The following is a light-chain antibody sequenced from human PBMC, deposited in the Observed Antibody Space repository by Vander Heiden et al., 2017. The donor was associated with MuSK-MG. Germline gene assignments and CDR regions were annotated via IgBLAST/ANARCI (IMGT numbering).Light chain of an antibody. Sequence: DIVLTHSPATLSLSPGERATLSCRASQSVSSYLAWYQQKPGQAPRLLIYDASNRATGIPARFSGSGSGTDFTLTISSLEPEDFAVYYCQQRSNWSYTFGQGTKVEIK. CDR1: QSVSSY. CDR3: QQRSNWSYT. J-gene: IGKJ2*01. V-gene: IGKV3-11*01. CDR2: DAS.